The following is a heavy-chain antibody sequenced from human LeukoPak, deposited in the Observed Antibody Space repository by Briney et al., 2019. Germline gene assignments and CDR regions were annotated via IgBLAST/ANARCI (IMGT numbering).Heavy chain of an antibody. J-gene: IGHJ4*02. CDR3: ARVLESSSLAPLHPGSYYFDY. CDR1: GGTFSSYA. CDR2: IIPIFGTA. Sequence: ASVKVSCKASGGTFSSYAISWVRQAPGQGLEWMGGIIPIFGTANYAQKFQGRVTITTDESTSTAYMELSSLRSEDTAVYYCARVLESSSLAPLHPGSYYFDYWGQGTLVTVSS. V-gene: IGHV1-69*05. D-gene: IGHD6-6*01.